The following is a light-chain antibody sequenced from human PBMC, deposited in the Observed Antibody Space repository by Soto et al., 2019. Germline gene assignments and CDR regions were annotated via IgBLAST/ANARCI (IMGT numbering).Light chain of an antibody. CDR1: QSVSRD. CDR3: QQRSNWPVT. J-gene: IGKJ1*01. CDR2: DAS. V-gene: IGKV3-11*01. Sequence: EILLTQSPATLSLSPGERATLSGRASQSVSRDLAWYQQKPGQAPRLLIYDASNRSPGIPARFSGSGSGTEFTLTISNLEPEDLAVYYRQQRSNWPVTFGQGTKGEIK.